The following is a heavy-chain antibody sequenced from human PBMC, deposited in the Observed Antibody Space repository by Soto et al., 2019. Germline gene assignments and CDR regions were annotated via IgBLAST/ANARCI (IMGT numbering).Heavy chain of an antibody. Sequence: EVQLVESGGGLVQPGGSLRLSCAASGFTFVNYWMTWVRQVPGKGLEWVANINQDGREKCYMDSVKGRFTISRDNAKNSVDLQMTSLTADDTAVYYCARDPWDYWGQGTLVTVSS. J-gene: IGHJ4*02. CDR1: GFTFVNYW. V-gene: IGHV3-7*01. CDR3: ARDPWDY. CDR2: INQDGREK.